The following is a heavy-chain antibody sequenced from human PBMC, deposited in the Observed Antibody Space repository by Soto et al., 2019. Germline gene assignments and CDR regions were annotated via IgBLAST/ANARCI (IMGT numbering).Heavy chain of an antibody. CDR2: IMPVFRRP. D-gene: IGHD3-10*01. CDR3: ARDLAYIREY. J-gene: IGHJ4*02. CDR1: GGTFTSGD. V-gene: IGHV1-69*13. Sequence: GVSVKVSSEASGGTFTSGDMSWVRQATGQGLEWVGGIMPVFRRPKYAQNFQDRVTITADESTSTAYMELNSLRSDDTAVYYCARDLAYIREYWGQGTQVTVSS.